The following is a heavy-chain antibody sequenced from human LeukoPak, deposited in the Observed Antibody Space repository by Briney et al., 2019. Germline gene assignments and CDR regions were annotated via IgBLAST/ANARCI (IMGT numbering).Heavy chain of an antibody. CDR1: GASTKNKFYF. J-gene: IGHJ5*02. Sequence: PSETLSLTCTVSGASTKNKFYFWGWIRQSPGKEMEWIGSVFYNGNTYYNPSFKSRASISLETSQPQFSLKLTSVTAADTAVYYCARHTPSSTLTRFDPWGQGTLVTVSP. V-gene: IGHV4-39*01. D-gene: IGHD5-24*01. CDR3: ARHTPSSTLTRFDP. CDR2: VFYNGNT.